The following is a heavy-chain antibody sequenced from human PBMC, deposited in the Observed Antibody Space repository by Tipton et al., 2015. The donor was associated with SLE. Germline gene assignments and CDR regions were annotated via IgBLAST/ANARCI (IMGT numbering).Heavy chain of an antibody. CDR3: ARVVYSFSDAFDI. V-gene: IGHV4-59*01. J-gene: IGHJ3*02. D-gene: IGHD6-13*01. CDR2: IYYSGSG. CDR1: GGSISNYY. Sequence: TLSLTCTVSGGSISNYYWSWIRLPPGKGLECIGYIYYSGSGNYNPSLKSRVTISVDPSKNQFSLRLTSLTAADTAVYYCARVVYSFSDAFDIWGQGTLVTVSS.